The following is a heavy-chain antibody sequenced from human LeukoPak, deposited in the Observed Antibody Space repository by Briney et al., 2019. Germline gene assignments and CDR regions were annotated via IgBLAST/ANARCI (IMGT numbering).Heavy chain of an antibody. CDR3: ATWDYGDYDY. CDR2: IVPIFGAA. J-gene: IGHJ4*02. CDR1: GGTFSSYA. V-gene: IGHV1-69*13. Sequence: SVKVSCKASGGTFSSYAISWVRQAPGQGLEWVGAIVPIFGAANYPQKFQGRVTISADESTSTAYMELSSLTSEDTAVYFCATWDYGDYDYWGQGTLVSVSS. D-gene: IGHD4-17*01.